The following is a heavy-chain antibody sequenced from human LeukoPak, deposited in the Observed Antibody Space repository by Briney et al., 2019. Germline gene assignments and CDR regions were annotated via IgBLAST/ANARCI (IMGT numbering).Heavy chain of an antibody. V-gene: IGHV3-74*01. CDR3: ARARNDYDSSGFSALDL. CDR2: INSDGSIT. CDR1: GFTFSRYW. J-gene: IGHJ5*02. Sequence: GGSLRLSCAASGFTFSRYWMHWVRQAPGKGLLWVSRINSDGSITNYADSVKGRFTISRDNAKNTLYLQMNSLRAEDTAVYYCARARNDYDSSGFSALDLWGQGTLVTVSS. D-gene: IGHD3-22*01.